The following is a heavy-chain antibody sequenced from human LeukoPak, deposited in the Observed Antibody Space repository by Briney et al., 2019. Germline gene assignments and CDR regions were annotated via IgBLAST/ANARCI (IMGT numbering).Heavy chain of an antibody. V-gene: IGHV3-53*01. CDR3: AKEPDSSIAAPLDY. Sequence: GGSLRLSCAASGFTVSSNYMSWVRQAPGKGLEWVSVIYSGGGTYYADSVKGRFTISRDNSKNTLYLQMNSLRAEDTAVYYCAKEPDSSIAAPLDYWGQGTLVTVSS. CDR2: IYSGGGT. CDR1: GFTVSSNY. D-gene: IGHD6-6*01. J-gene: IGHJ4*02.